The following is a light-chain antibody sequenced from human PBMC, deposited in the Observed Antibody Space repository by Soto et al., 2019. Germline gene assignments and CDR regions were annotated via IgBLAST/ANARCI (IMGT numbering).Light chain of an antibody. CDR1: SSNIGTDT. CDR2: GNT. J-gene: IGLJ3*02. V-gene: IGLV1-44*01. CDR3: AAWDDSLNGWV. Sequence: QSALTQPPSASGAPGQRVTISCSGSSSNIGTDTVNWYQHLPGTAPKLLIYGNTQRPSGVPDRFSGSKSATSASLAISGLQSEDEADYYCAAWDDSLNGWVFGGGTKLTVL.